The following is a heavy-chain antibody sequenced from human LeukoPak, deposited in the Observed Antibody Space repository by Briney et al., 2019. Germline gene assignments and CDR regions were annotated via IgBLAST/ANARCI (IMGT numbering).Heavy chain of an antibody. V-gene: IGHV4-39*01. CDR1: GGSISSSSYY. D-gene: IGHD5-18*01. Sequence: SETLSLTCTVSGGSISSSSYYWGWIRQPPGKGLEWIGSIYYSGSTYYNPSLKSRVTISVDTSKNQFSLRLSSVTAADTAVYYCAGQAKIQPDYWGQGALVTVSS. J-gene: IGHJ4*02. CDR3: AGQAKIQPDY. CDR2: IYYSGST.